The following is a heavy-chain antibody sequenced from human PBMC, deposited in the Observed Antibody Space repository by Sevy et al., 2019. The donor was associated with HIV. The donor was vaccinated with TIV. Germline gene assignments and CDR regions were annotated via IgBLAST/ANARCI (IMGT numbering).Heavy chain of an antibody. D-gene: IGHD3-22*01. V-gene: IGHV4-59*01. CDR1: GGSISSYY. Sequence: SETLSLTCTVSGGSISSYYWSWIRQPPGKGLEWIGFIYYSGNTNYNPSLKSRVTISVDTSKNQFSLKLSSVTAADMAVYYCARTTYYYDSSGYYENWFDPWGQGTLVTVSS. J-gene: IGHJ5*02. CDR2: IYYSGNT. CDR3: ARTTYYYDSSGYYENWFDP.